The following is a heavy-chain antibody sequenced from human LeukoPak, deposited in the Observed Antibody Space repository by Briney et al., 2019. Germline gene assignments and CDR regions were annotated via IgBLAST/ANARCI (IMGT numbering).Heavy chain of an antibody. D-gene: IGHD6-19*01. Sequence: PSETLSLTCAVYGGSFSGYYWSWIRQPPGKGLEWIGEINHSGSTNYNPSLESRVTISVDTSKNQFSLKLSSVTAADTAVYYCASYALGWYKIDFWGQGVLVTVSS. J-gene: IGHJ4*02. CDR3: ASYALGWYKIDF. CDR2: INHSGST. V-gene: IGHV4-34*01. CDR1: GGSFSGYY.